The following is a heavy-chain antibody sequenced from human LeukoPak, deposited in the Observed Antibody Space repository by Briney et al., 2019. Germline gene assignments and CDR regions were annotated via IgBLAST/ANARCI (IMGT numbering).Heavy chain of an antibody. D-gene: IGHD6-6*01. CDR3: ACVAQAAPLRCWYFDL. Sequence: PAETLSLTCTVSGGTISSYYWSWIRQPPGKGLEWIGYIYYSGSTNYNPSLKSRVTISVDTSKNQFSLKLSSVTAADTAVYYCACVAQAAPLRCWYFDLWGRGTLVTVSS. CDR2: IYYSGST. V-gene: IGHV4-59*01. J-gene: IGHJ2*01. CDR1: GGTISSYY.